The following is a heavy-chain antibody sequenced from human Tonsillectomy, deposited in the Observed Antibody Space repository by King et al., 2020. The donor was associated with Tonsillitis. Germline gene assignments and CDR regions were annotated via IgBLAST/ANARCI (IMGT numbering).Heavy chain of an antibody. D-gene: IGHD3-3*01. Sequence: VQLQQWGAGLLKPSETLSLTCAVDGGSLSGYYWSWIRQPPGKGLEWIGEIIHSGSTNSNPSLKSRVTISVDTSKKQFSLKLSSVTAADTAVYYCARAGRITFFGVVPPAFDIWGQGTMVTVSS. J-gene: IGHJ3*02. CDR1: GGSLSGYY. CDR2: IIHSGST. CDR3: ARAGRITFFGVVPPAFDI. V-gene: IGHV4-34*12.